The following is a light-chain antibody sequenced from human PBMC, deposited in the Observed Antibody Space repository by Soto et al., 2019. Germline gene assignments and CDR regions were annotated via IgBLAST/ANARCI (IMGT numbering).Light chain of an antibody. V-gene: IGKV1-9*01. CDR1: QGISSY. Sequence: DIQLTQSPSFLSASVGDRVTLTCRASQGISSYLAWYQQKPGKAPKLLIYAASTLQSGVPSRFSGSGSGTDFTLTISSLQPEDFATYYCQQLNSSPLTFGGGTKVEIK. CDR2: AAS. CDR3: QQLNSSPLT. J-gene: IGKJ4*01.